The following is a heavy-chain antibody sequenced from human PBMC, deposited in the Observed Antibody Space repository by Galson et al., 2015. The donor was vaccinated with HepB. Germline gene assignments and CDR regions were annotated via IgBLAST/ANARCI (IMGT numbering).Heavy chain of an antibody. D-gene: IGHD3-22*01. V-gene: IGHV2-70*01. CDR3: ARTPGCLYEDDSSAYGY. Sequence: PALVKPTQTLTLTCTFSGFSLSSRGMCVSWIRQPPGKALEWLAPIDWDDDKYYSTSLKTRISIYQDTSKNQVVLILTNVDPVDTATYYCARTPGCLYEDDSSAYGYWGQGTLLTVSS. CDR2: IDWDDDK. CDR1: GFSLSSRGMC. J-gene: IGHJ4*02.